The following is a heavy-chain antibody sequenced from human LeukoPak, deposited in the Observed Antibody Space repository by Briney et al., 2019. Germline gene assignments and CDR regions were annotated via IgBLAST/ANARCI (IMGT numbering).Heavy chain of an antibody. Sequence: PGGSLRLSCAAFEFTFSDYAMHWVRQAPGKGLEWVALISDDGSNIYYAESVKGRFSISRDDSKRTLYLQMKSLRPEDTARYYCARDSLSPYRGVYKFKRDYYYGMDVWGQGTTVTVSS. CDR2: ISDDGSNI. D-gene: IGHD3-10*01. J-gene: IGHJ6*02. V-gene: IGHV3-30-3*01. CDR1: EFTFSDYA. CDR3: ARDSLSPYRGVYKFKRDYYYGMDV.